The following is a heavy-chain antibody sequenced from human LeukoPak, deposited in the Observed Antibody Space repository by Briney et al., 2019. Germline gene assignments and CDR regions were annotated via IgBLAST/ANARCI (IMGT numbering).Heavy chain of an antibody. CDR2: ISAYNGNT. D-gene: IGHD6-13*01. Sequence: ASVAVSCKASGYTFTSYGISWVRQAPGQGLEWMGWISAYNGNTNYAQKLQGRVTMTTDTSTSTAYMELRSLRSDDTAVYYCARHRGGSSWPLWFDPWGQGTLVTVSS. J-gene: IGHJ5*02. V-gene: IGHV1-18*01. CDR1: GYTFTSYG. CDR3: ARHRGGSSWPLWFDP.